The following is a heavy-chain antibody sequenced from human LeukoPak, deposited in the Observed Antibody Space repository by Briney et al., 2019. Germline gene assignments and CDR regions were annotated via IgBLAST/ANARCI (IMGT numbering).Heavy chain of an antibody. CDR1: GFTFSSYA. D-gene: IGHD3-16*02. CDR3: EQDTSARRGSLNG. J-gene: IGHJ4*02. CDR2: ITDSGGST. Sequence: GGSLRLSCTASGFTFSSYAMSWVRQAPGKGLEWVSAITDSGGSTSYADSVRGRFTISRDNSKNKLYLQMNSLRAADTAVYYCEQDTSARRGSLNGWGQGTLVTVSS. V-gene: IGHV3-23*01.